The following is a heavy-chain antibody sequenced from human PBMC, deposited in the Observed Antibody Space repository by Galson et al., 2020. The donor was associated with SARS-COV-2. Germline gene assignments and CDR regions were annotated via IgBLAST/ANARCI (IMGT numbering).Heavy chain of an antibody. Sequence: GGSLRLSCEASGFTFGKFENYGMSWARQAPGQGLEWVSTISGNGVTTYYADSVKGRFTISRDNSINTLYLQMSSLRVDDTATYYCARVDAAIVGVTTCGYFDYWGQGYLVTVSS. V-gene: IGHV3-23*01. CDR1: GFTFGKFENYG. D-gene: IGHD1-26*01. CDR2: ISGNGVTT. J-gene: IGHJ4*02. CDR3: ARVDAAIVGVTTCGYFDY.